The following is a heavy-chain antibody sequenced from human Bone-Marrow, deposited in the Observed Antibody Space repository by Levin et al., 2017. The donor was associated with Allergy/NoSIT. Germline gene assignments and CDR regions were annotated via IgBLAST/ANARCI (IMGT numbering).Heavy chain of an antibody. CDR2: ISYDGSNK. CDR1: GFTFSSYG. J-gene: IGHJ4*02. CDR3: ATFEVGAD. V-gene: IGHV3-30*03. D-gene: IGHD3-9*01. Sequence: PGGSLRLSCAASGFTFSSYGMHWVRQAPGKGLEWVAVISYDGSNKYFEDSVKGRFTISRDNAKNSLFLQMNSLRTEDTAVYFCATFEVGADWGQGTLVTVSS.